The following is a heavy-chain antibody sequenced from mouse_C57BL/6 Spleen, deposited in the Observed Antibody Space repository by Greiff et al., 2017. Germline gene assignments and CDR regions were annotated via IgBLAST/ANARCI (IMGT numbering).Heavy chain of an antibody. CDR2: INYDGSST. Sequence: DVQLVESEGGLVQPGSSMKLSCTASGFTFSDYYMAWVRQVPEKGLEWVANINYDGSSTYYLDSLKSRFIISRDNAKNILYLQMSSLKSEDTATYYCARVDDRYFDYWGQGTTLTVSS. J-gene: IGHJ2*01. CDR3: ARVDDRYFDY. V-gene: IGHV5-16*01. D-gene: IGHD2-12*01. CDR1: GFTFSDYY.